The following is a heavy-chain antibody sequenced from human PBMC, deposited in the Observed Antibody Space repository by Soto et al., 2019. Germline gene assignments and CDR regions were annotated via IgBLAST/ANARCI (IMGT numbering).Heavy chain of an antibody. CDR1: GFTFSTYW. CDR3: TKDLNEYSSGWGDY. J-gene: IGHJ4*02. V-gene: IGHV3-74*01. D-gene: IGHD6-19*01. Sequence: EVQLVESGGGLVQPGGSLRLSCAASGFTFSTYWMHWVRQAPGKGLVWVSRIKSDGSITSYADSVKGRFTISRDNAKSSLYLQMNSLRGDDTAVYDCTKDLNEYSSGWGDYWGQGILVTFSS. CDR2: IKSDGSIT.